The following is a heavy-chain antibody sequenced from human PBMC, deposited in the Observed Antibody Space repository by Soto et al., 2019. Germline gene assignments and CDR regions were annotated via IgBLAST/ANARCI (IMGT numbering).Heavy chain of an antibody. J-gene: IGHJ6*02. CDR2: INAGNGNT. CDR1: GYTFTSYA. V-gene: IGHV1-3*01. CDR3: ASGITMVRGSYGMDV. D-gene: IGHD3-10*01. Sequence: ASVKVSCKASGYTFTSYAIHWVRQAPGQRLEWMGWINAGNGNTKYSQKFQGRVTITRDTSASTAYMELSSLRSEDTAVYYCASGITMVRGSYGMDVWGQGTTVTVSS.